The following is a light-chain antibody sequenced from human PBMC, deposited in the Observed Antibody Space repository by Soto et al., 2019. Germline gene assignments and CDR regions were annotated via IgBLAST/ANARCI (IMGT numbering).Light chain of an antibody. J-gene: IGKJ1*01. CDR2: AAS. Sequence: DIQMTQSPSSLSASVGDRVTITCRASQSISSYLNWYQQKPGKAPKLLIYAASSLQSGVTSRFSVSGSGTDFTLTISSLQPEDFATYYCQQSYSTPWTFGQGTKVEIK. CDR1: QSISSY. V-gene: IGKV1-39*01. CDR3: QQSYSTPWT.